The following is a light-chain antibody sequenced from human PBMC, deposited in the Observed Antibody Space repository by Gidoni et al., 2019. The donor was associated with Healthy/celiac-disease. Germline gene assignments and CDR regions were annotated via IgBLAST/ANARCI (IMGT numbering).Light chain of an antibody. V-gene: IGKV1-39*01. CDR3: QQSYSTLMYT. J-gene: IGKJ2*01. CDR1: QSISSY. Sequence: DIQMTQSPYSLSASVGDRVTITSRASQSISSYLNWYQQKPGKAPKLLIYAASSLQSGVPSRFSCSGSGTDFTLTISSLQPEDFATYYCQQSYSTLMYTFGQGTKLEIK. CDR2: AAS.